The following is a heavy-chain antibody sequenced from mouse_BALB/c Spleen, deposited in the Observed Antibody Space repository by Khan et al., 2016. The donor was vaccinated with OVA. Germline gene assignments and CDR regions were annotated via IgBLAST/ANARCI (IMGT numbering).Heavy chain of an antibody. CDR2: ISPGSGNT. Sequence: DLVKPGASVKLSCKASGYTFTSYWINWIKQRPGQGLEWVGQISPGSGNTYYKKIFKGKATQTVDTNPTTVYIKLSSLSSDDSAFYFCATSNYYGNGLDALSYWSHCTSVSVSS. V-gene: IGHV1S41*01. D-gene: IGHD1-1*01. CDR1: GYTFTSYW. J-gene: IGHJ4*01. CDR3: ATSNYYGNGLDALSY.